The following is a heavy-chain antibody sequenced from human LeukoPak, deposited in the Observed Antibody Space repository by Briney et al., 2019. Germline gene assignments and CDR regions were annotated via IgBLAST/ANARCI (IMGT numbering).Heavy chain of an antibody. V-gene: IGHV3-15*01. J-gene: IGHJ4*02. D-gene: IGHD6-19*01. CDR1: GFTFGDYA. CDR2: IKSKTDGGTT. Sequence: GGSLRLSCTASGFTFGDYAMSWVRQAPGKGLEWVGHIKSKTDGGTTDYAAPVKGRFTISRDDSKNTLYLQMNSLKTEDTAVYYCTTDDGIAVAPYYFDYWGQGTLVTVSS. CDR3: TTDDGIAVAPYYFDY.